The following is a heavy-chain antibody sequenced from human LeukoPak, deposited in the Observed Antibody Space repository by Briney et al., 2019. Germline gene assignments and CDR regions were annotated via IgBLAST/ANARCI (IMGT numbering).Heavy chain of an antibody. V-gene: IGHV4-39*01. CDR3: ARRVLLWFGESNNWFDP. CDR1: GGSISSSSYY. D-gene: IGHD3-10*01. CDR2: IYYSGST. J-gene: IGHJ5*02. Sequence: SETLALTCTVSGGSISSSSYYWGWIRQPPGKGLEWIGSIYYSGSTYYNPSLKSRVTISVDTSKNQFSLKLSSVTAADTAVYYCARRVLLWFGESNNWFDPWGQGTLVTVSS.